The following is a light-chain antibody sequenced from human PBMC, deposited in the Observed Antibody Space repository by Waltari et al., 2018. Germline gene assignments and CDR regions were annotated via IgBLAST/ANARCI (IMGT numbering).Light chain of an antibody. Sequence: EIVLTQSPATLSLSPGERATLSCRASQSVSSYLAWYQQKPGQAPSLLIYDASTTATGIPARFSGSGSGTDFTLTISSLEPEDFAVYYCHQRTNWPLAFGPGTKVDFK. CDR2: DAS. J-gene: IGKJ3*01. CDR1: QSVSSY. CDR3: HQRTNWPLA. V-gene: IGKV3-11*01.